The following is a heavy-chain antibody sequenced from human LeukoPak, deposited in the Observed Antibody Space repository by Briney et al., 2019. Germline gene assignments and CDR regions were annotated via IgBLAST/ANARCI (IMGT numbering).Heavy chain of an antibody. CDR1: GFTFSNAW. CDR2: IKSKTDGGTT. CDR3: TTARLYYYYYGMDV. V-gene: IGHV3-15*01. J-gene: IGHJ6*04. D-gene: IGHD5-12*01. Sequence: GGSLRLSCAASGFTFSNAWMSWVRQAPGKGLEWVGRIKSKTDGGTTDYAAPVKGRFTISRDDSKNTLYLQMNSLKTEDTAVYYCTTARLYYYYYGMDVWGKGTTVTVSS.